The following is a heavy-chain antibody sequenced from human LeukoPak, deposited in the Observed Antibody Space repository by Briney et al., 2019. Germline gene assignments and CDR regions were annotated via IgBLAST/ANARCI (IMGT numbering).Heavy chain of an antibody. V-gene: IGHV4-59*01. Sequence: SETLSLTCTVSGGSINNYYWNWIRQPPGKGLEWIGYIYYSGSTNYNPSLKSRVTISVDTSKNQFSLKLSSVTAADTAVYYCARIRDGYRLTQLSFDYWGQGTLVTVSS. CDR2: IYYSGST. CDR3: ARIRDGYRLTQLSFDY. CDR1: GGSINNYY. J-gene: IGHJ4*02. D-gene: IGHD5-24*01.